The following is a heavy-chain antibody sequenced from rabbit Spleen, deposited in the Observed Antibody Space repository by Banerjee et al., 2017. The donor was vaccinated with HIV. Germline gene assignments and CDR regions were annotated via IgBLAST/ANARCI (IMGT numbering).Heavy chain of an antibody. V-gene: IGHV1S40*01. CDR1: GVSFSFSSY. D-gene: IGHD1-1*01. J-gene: IGHJ6*01. CDR3: ARDTSSSFSSYCMDL. CDR2: IEVGSSGFT. Sequence: EESGGGLVKPGASLTLNCTASGVSFSFSSYMCWVRQAPGKGLEWIACIEVGSSGFTYFATWAKGRFTISKTSSTTVTLQVTRLTAADTATYFCARDTSSSFSSYCMDLLGPGTLVTVS.